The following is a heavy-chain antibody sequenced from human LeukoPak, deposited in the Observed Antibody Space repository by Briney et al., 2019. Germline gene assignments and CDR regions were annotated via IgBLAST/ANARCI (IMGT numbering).Heavy chain of an antibody. J-gene: IGHJ4*02. CDR2: IDPGDSHA. D-gene: IGHD6-13*01. V-gene: IGHV5-51*01. Sequence: GESLKISCKGSGYNFSNYGIGWVRQMPGKGLEWMGLIDPGDSHAIYSPSFQGLVTISADKSISAAYLQWSSLKASDTAMYYCARHGVGAGLAAAYIWGQGTLLTVSS. CDR1: GYNFSNYG. CDR3: ARHGVGAGLAAAYI.